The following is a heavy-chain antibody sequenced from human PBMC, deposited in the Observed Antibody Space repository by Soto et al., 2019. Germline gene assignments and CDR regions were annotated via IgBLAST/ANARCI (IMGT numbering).Heavy chain of an antibody. J-gene: IGHJ3*01. D-gene: IGHD3-16*02. Sequence: GGSLRLSCAASGFAVNGNYMSWVRRAPGKGLEWVSVFYSDGSIYYADSVKGRFTVSRDNSKNTLYLQMNSLRADDTAVYYCARDQIRRIWGSYRIRNDAFDVWGQGTRVTVSS. CDR2: FYSDGSI. CDR3: ARDQIRRIWGSYRIRNDAFDV. V-gene: IGHV3-66*01. CDR1: GFAVNGNY.